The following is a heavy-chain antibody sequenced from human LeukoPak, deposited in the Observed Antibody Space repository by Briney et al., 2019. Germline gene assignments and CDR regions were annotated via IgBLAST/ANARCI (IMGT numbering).Heavy chain of an antibody. J-gene: IGHJ4*02. Sequence: PSETLSLTCTVSGDSVSSGSYYWSWIRQPPGKGLEWIGYIYYSGSTNYNPSLKSRVTISVDTSKNQFSLKLSSVTAADTAVYYCARESKDSSGWFAAFDYWGQGTLVTVSS. CDR2: IYYSGST. V-gene: IGHV4-61*01. CDR1: GDSVSSGSYY. CDR3: ARESKDSSGWFAAFDY. D-gene: IGHD6-19*01.